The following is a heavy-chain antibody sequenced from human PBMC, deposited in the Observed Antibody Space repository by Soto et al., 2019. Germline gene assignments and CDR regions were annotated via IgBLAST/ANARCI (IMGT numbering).Heavy chain of an antibody. CDR3: ARAILLAAAGTVDYYYYMDV. V-gene: IGHV5-51*01. D-gene: IGHD6-13*01. Sequence: GESLKISCKGSGYSFTSYWIGWVRQMPGKGLEWMGIIYPGDSDTRYSPSFQGQVTISADKSISTAYLQWSSLKASDTAMYYCARAILLAAAGTVDYYYYMDVWGKGTTVTVSS. CDR2: IYPGDSDT. CDR1: GYSFTSYW. J-gene: IGHJ6*03.